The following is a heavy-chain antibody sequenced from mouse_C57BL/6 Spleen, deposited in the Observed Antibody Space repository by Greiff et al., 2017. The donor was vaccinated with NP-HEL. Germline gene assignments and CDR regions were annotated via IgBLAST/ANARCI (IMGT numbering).Heavy chain of an antibody. CDR3: AIYYYGSRYEGLVS. CDR1: GYSFTSYY. CDR2: IYPGSGNT. Sequence: VQLKESGPELVKPGASVKISCKASGYSFTSYYIHWVKQRPGQGLEWIGLIYPGSGNTKYNEKFKGKATLTADTSSSTAYMQLSSLTSEDSAVYYGAIYYYGSRYEGLVSWGQGTTLTVSS. V-gene: IGHV1-66*01. J-gene: IGHJ2*01. D-gene: IGHD1-1*01.